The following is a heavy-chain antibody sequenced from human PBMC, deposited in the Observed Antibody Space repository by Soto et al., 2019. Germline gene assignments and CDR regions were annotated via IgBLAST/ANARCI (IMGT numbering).Heavy chain of an antibody. CDR3: PRDSSDDYGGNAFVY. J-gene: IGHJ4*02. D-gene: IGHD4-17*01. V-gene: IGHV1-46*01. CDR1: GYTFTSYY. CDR2: INPSGGST. Sequence: ASVKVSCKASGYTFTSYYMHWVRQAPGQGLEWMGIINPSGGSTSYAQKFQGRVTMTRDTSTSTVYMELSSLRSEDTAVFSSPRDSSDDYGGNAFVYCGQRTLFSVSS.